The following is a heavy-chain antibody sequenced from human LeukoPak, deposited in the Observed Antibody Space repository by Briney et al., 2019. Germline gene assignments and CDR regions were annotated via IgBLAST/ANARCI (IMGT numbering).Heavy chain of an antibody. CDR1: GFTFSRYW. D-gene: IGHD3-10*01. CDR3: ARDTYYYGSGSYSRGNWFDP. J-gene: IGHJ5*02. CDR2: INWNGGST. V-gene: IGHV3-20*04. Sequence: GGSLRLSCAASGFTFSRYWMSWVRQAPGKGLEWVSGINWNGGSTGYADSVKGRFTISRDNAKNSLYLQMNSLRAEDTALYYCARDTYYYGSGSYSRGNWFDPWGQGTLVTVSS.